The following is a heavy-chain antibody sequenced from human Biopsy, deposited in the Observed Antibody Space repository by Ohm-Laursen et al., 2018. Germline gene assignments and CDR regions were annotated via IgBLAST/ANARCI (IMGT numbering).Heavy chain of an antibody. Sequence: SLRLSCAASGFNFSIYGMHWVRQAPGKGLEWVAVTSYDGNKKYFADSVKGRFTISRDNSKSTLYLQMNNLRAEDTAVYYCANSIVPIYYDVTGEGAFDVWGQGTMVTVSS. D-gene: IGHD3-16*01. J-gene: IGHJ3*01. CDR2: TSYDGNKK. CDR3: ANSIVPIYYDVTGEGAFDV. CDR1: GFNFSIYG. V-gene: IGHV3-30*18.